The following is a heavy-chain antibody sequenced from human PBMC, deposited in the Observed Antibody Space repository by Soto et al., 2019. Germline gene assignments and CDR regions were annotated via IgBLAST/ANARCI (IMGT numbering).Heavy chain of an antibody. CDR3: ARDRDYDSSGYYYGTYEQD. J-gene: IGHJ4*02. Sequence: QVQLQESGPGLVKPSQTLSLTCTVSGGSISSGGYYWSWIRQHPGKGLEWIGYIYYSGSTYYNPSLKSRVTISVDTSKNQFSLKLSSVTAADTAVYYCARDRDYDSSGYYYGTYEQDWGQGTLVTVSS. CDR2: IYYSGST. V-gene: IGHV4-31*03. CDR1: GGSISSGGYY. D-gene: IGHD3-22*01.